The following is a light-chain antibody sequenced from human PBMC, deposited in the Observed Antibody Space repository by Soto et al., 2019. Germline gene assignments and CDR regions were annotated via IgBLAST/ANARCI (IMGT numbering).Light chain of an antibody. Sequence: QSALTQPASVSGSPGQSITISCTGTSSDVAGYNYVSWYQQHPGKAPKLMIYDVSYRPSGVSGRFSGSKSGNTASLTISGLQAEDEADYYCSSYTSSSTRVFGGGTKLTVL. J-gene: IGLJ2*01. CDR1: SSDVAGYNY. CDR2: DVS. CDR3: SSYTSSSTRV. V-gene: IGLV2-14*03.